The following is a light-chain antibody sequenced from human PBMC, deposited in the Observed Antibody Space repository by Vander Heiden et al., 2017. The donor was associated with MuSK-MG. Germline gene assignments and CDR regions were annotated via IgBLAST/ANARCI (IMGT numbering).Light chain of an antibody. J-gene: IGKJ2*01. CDR1: QDSSSY. Sequence: DIHITPSPSSLSASVADRATLTCRASQDSSSYLAWFQQKPGKAPKSLIYAASTLQRGIPSKFSGSGSGTDFTLTISSLQPEDFATYYCQHYHSFPYSFGQGTKLEI. V-gene: IGKV1-16*02. CDR3: QHYHSFPYS. CDR2: AAS.